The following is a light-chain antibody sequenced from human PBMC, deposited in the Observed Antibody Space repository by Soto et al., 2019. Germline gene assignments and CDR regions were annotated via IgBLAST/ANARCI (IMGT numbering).Light chain of an antibody. Sequence: QSALTQPASVSGSPGQSITISCTGTGSDVGGSKYVSWYQQHPGQAPKLMIYDVSNRPSGISDRFSGSKSGYTASLTISGLQTEDEADYYCSSYGGSSSALSVFGTGTQLTVL. V-gene: IGLV2-14*03. CDR1: GSDVGGSKY. J-gene: IGLJ7*01. CDR2: DVS. CDR3: SSYGGSSSALSV.